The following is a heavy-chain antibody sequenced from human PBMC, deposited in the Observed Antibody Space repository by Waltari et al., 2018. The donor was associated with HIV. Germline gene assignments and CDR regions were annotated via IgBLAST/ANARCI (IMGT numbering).Heavy chain of an antibody. J-gene: IGHJ5*02. CDR2: INTNTGNP. V-gene: IGHV7-4-1*02. CDR3: AREGYDSSGYPLPGFDP. D-gene: IGHD3-22*01. Sequence: QVQLVQSGSELKKPGASVKVSCTASGYTFTSYAMNWVRQAPGQGLEWMGWINTNTGNPTYAQGFTGRFVFSLDTSGSTAYLQISSLKAEDTAVYYCAREGYDSSGYPLPGFDPWGQGTLVTVSS. CDR1: GYTFTSYA.